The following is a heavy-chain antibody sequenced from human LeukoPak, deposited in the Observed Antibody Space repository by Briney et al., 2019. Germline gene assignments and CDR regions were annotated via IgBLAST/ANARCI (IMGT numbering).Heavy chain of an antibody. CDR3: ARAFGIALAGTFTHWYFAL. CDR1: ESSLRNFW. J-gene: IGHJ2*01. D-gene: IGHD6-19*01. Sequence: GGSLRLSCAASESSLRNFWVHWIRQVPGKGLVWVSSIRSDGTGPTYADSVTGRFTISRDNFKNTVFLQMNSLSAEDTAVHYCARAFGIALAGTFTHWYFALWGRGTLVTVSS. V-gene: IGHV3-74*03. CDR2: IRSDGTGP.